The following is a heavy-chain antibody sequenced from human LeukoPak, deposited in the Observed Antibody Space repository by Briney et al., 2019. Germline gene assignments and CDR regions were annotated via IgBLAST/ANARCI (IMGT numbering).Heavy chain of an antibody. CDR1: RFTFSSYS. J-gene: IGHJ4*02. Sequence: SGGSLRLSCAASRFTFSSYSMNWVRQAPGKGLEWVSYISSSGSTIYYADSVKGRFTISRDNAKNSLYLQMNSLRAEDTAVYYCARSRGTELSDFDYWGQGTLVTVSS. D-gene: IGHD3-16*02. CDR2: ISSSGSTI. V-gene: IGHV3-48*04. CDR3: ARSRGTELSDFDY.